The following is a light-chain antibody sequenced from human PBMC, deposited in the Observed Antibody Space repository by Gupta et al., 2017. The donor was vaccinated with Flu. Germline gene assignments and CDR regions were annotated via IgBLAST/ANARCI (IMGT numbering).Light chain of an antibody. Sequence: PRLLIYVAPTLQSGVPSRFSGSGSVTEFTLTISSLQPEDAATYYCQKYNGSPQTFGQGTKVEI. V-gene: IGKV1-27*01. CDR3: QKYNGSPQT. CDR2: VAP. J-gene: IGKJ1*01.